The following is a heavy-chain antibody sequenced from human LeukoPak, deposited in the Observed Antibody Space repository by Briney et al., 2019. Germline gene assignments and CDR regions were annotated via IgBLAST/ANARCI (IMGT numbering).Heavy chain of an antibody. D-gene: IGHD3-22*01. Sequence: PSETLSLTCTVSGGSISSSSYYWGWIRQPPGKGLEWIGYIYHSGSAYYNPSLKSRVTISVDTSKNQFSLKLTSVTAADTAVYYCARVKNNSGYYSDYWGQGTLVTVSS. CDR2: IYHSGSA. V-gene: IGHV4-39*07. J-gene: IGHJ4*02. CDR3: ARVKNNSGYYSDY. CDR1: GGSISSSSYY.